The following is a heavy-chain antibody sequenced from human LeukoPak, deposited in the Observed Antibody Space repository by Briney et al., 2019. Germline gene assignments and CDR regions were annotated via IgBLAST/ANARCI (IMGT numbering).Heavy chain of an antibody. CDR1: GGSISSGSHY. V-gene: IGHV4-61*02. CDR2: IYTSGST. CDR3: ARVGSSGVRY. D-gene: IGHD3-22*01. J-gene: IGHJ4*02. Sequence: SQTLSLSCTVSGGSISSGSHYWSWIRQPAGKGLEWIGRIYTSGSTNCNPSLKSRVTISVDTSKNQFSLKLSSVTAADTAVYYCARVGSSGVRYWGQGTLVTVSS.